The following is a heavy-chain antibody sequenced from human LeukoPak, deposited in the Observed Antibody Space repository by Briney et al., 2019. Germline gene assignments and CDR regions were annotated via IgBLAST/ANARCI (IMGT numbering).Heavy chain of an antibody. CDR1: GGTFISYA. V-gene: IGHV1-69*05. Sequence: GASVKVSCKASGGTFISYAIIWVRQAPGQGLEWMGGIIPIFGTANYAQKFQGRVTITTDESTSTAYMELSSLRSEDTAVYYCAPLMAGHRAWFDPWGQGTLVTVSS. D-gene: IGHD6-19*01. J-gene: IGHJ5*02. CDR2: IIPIFGTA. CDR3: APLMAGHRAWFDP.